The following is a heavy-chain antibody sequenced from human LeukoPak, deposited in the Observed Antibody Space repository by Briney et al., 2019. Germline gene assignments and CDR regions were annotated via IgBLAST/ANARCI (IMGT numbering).Heavy chain of an antibody. CDR3: ARQHIVVVTAIRNYFDY. CDR2: ISNTGST. V-gene: IGHV4-4*07. D-gene: IGHD2-21*02. CDR1: GGSISSHY. Sequence: SETLSLTCTVSGGSISSHYWTWIRQPAGKGLEWIGRISNTGSTNYNPSLKSRVTISVGTSKNQFSLKLSSVTAADTAVYYCARQHIVVVTAIRNYFDYWGQGTLVTVSS. J-gene: IGHJ4*02.